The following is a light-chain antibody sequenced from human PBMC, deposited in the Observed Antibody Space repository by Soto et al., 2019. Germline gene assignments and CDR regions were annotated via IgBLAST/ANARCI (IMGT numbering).Light chain of an antibody. V-gene: IGLV2-14*01. CDR2: EVS. Sequence: QSALAQPASVSGSPGQSITISCTGTTSDVGGCNYVSWYQQHPGKVPKLLIHEVSNRPSGVSNRFSGSKSGNTASLTISGLQAEDEADYYCLSKTSSISYVFGTGTRSPS. J-gene: IGLJ1*01. CDR3: LSKTSSISYV. CDR1: TSDVGGCNY.